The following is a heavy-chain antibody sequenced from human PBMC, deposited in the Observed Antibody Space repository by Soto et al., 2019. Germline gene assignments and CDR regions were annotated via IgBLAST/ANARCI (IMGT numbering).Heavy chain of an antibody. CDR2: IKSKAGGGTT. J-gene: IGHJ4*02. CDR1: GFTLTNAW. V-gene: IGHV3-15*01. CDR3: ATYSDYYFDY. Sequence: GGSLRLSCAASGFTLTNAWMNWVRQAPGKGLEWVGHIKSKAGGGTTDYATPVTGRFTISRDDPTTTRYVQMNSLKREGTTVYYRATYSDYYFDYWGQGTLVTVSS. D-gene: IGHD2-15*01.